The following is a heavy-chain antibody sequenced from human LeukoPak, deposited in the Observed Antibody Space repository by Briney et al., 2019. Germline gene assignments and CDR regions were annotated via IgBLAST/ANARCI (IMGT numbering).Heavy chain of an antibody. Sequence: GRPLRLSCAASGFTFSSFGMHWVRQAPGKGLEWVALIWYDGTNKYYADSVKGRFTISRDNSKDTLYLQMNSLGAEDTAVYYCARDFDSGSGSYDYYFNYGMDVWGQGTTVTVSS. D-gene: IGHD3-10*01. CDR1: GFTFSSFG. CDR2: IWYDGTNK. CDR3: ARDFDSGSGSYDYYFNYGMDV. V-gene: IGHV3-33*01. J-gene: IGHJ6*02.